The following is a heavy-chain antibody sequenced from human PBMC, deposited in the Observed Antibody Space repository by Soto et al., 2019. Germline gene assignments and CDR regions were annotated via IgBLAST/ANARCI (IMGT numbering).Heavy chain of an antibody. J-gene: IGHJ4*02. Sequence: QVQLQESGPGLVKPSGTLSLTCAVSGGSISTSNWWSWVRQPPGKGLEWIGEVYRTGSTNYNPSLESRLTRSVDKSKNQCSLKRTSVTAADTAVYYCARARATIAAAAIFDCWGQGTLVTVSS. D-gene: IGHD6-13*01. CDR1: GGSISTSNW. CDR2: VYRTGST. CDR3: ARARATIAAAAIFDC. V-gene: IGHV4-4*02.